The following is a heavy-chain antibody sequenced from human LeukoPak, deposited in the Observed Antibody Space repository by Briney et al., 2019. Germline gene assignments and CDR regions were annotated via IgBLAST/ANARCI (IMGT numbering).Heavy chain of an antibody. CDR1: GYTFTSYD. D-gene: IGHD5-18*01. CDR2: MNPNSGNT. J-gene: IGHJ6*03. Sequence: ASVKVSCKASGYTFTSYDINWVRQAPGQGVEWMGWMNPNSGNTGYAQKFQGRVTMTRNTSISTAYMELSSLRSEDTAVYYCARGNFGYNYGNYYYYMDVWGKGTTVTVSS. V-gene: IGHV1-8*01. CDR3: ARGNFGYNYGNYYYYMDV.